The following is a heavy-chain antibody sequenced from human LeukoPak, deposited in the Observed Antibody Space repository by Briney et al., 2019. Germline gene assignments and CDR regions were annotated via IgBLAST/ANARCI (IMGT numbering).Heavy chain of an antibody. CDR1: GYFISSGYY. D-gene: IGHD6-13*01. CDR3: ARGLAAADGGVFDY. Sequence: SETLSLTCSVSGYFISSGYYWGWIRQPPGKGLEWIGTIYHSGSTYYTDYNPSLKSRVTISVDTSKNQFSLKLSSLTAADMAVYYCARGLAAADGGVFDYWGQGTLVTVSS. CDR2: IYHSGST. V-gene: IGHV4-38-2*02. J-gene: IGHJ4*02.